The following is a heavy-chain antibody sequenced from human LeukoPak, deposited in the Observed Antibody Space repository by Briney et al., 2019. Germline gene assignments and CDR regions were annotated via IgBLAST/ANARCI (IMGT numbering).Heavy chain of an antibody. CDR2: IYSGGTT. V-gene: IGHV3-66*01. J-gene: IGHJ4*02. Sequence: PGGSLRLSCAASGFCVISNHMNCVRQAPEKGLEWVSIIYSGGTTHYADSVEGRFTVSKDSSMNTVYLQLNGLRVEDTALYYCARDGTSFYFDYWGQGTPVTVSS. D-gene: IGHD6-6*01. CDR1: GFCVISNH. CDR3: ARDGTSFYFDY.